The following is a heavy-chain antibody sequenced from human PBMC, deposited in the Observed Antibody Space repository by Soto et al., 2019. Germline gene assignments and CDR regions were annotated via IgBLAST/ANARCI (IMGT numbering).Heavy chain of an antibody. V-gene: IGHV4-34*01. J-gene: IGHJ4*02. Sequence: SETRSLTCAVYGGSFSGYYWSWIRQPPGNGLEWIGEINHSGSTNYNPSPKSRVTISVXXXKXXXXLKXXPXTAADTAVYYCVSGIYPHYFDYWGQGTLVT. CDR1: GGSFSGYY. CDR3: VSGIYPHYFDY. CDR2: INHSGST.